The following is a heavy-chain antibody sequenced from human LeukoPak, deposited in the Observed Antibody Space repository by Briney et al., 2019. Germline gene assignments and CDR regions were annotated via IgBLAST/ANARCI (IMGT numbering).Heavy chain of an antibody. J-gene: IGHJ4*02. CDR1: GGSFSGYY. Sequence: SETLSLTCAVYGGSFSGYYWSWIRQPPGKGLEWIGETNHSGSTNYNPSLKSRVTISVDTSKNQFSLKLSSVTAADTAVYYCARAKAYSNYVDFDYWGQGTLVTVSS. CDR2: TNHSGST. D-gene: IGHD4-11*01. V-gene: IGHV4-34*01. CDR3: ARAKAYSNYVDFDY.